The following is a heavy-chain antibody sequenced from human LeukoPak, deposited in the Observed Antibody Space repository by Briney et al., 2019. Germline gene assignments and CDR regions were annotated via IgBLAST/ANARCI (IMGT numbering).Heavy chain of an antibody. D-gene: IGHD2-15*01. V-gene: IGHV3-23*01. Sequence: GGSLRLSCEVSGFNFASYVMTWVRQAPGKGLEWVSSISGSGLRRHYADSVKGRFTISRDNSKNTLYLQMNSLRAEDTAVYYCAKSGLNRFDYWGQGTLVTVSS. CDR1: GFNFASYV. CDR3: AKSGLNRFDY. J-gene: IGHJ4*02. CDR2: ISGSGLRR.